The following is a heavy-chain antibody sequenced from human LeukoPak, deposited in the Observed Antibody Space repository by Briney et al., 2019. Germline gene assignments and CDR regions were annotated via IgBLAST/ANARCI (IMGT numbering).Heavy chain of an antibody. CDR2: IYPGDSDT. CDR1: GYSFTSYW. Sequence: GESLKISCKGSGYSFTSYWIGWVRQMPGKGLEWMGIIYPGDSDTRYSPSFQGQVTISADKSISTAYLQWSSLKASDTAMYYCASQATYCSSTSCPLDYWGQGTLVTVSS. J-gene: IGHJ4*02. D-gene: IGHD2-2*01. V-gene: IGHV5-51*01. CDR3: ASQATYCSSTSCPLDY.